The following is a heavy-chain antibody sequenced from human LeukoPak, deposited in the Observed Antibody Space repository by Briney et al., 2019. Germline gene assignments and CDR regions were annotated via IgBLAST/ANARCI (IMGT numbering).Heavy chain of an antibody. CDR1: GDSVSSNSAA. CDR2: TYYRSKWYN. J-gene: IGHJ2*01. V-gene: IGHV6-1*01. D-gene: IGHD2-15*01. CDR3: ARVGRYCSGGSCYSDWYFDL. Sequence: SQTLSLTCDISGDSVSSNSAAWNWIRQSPSRGLEWLGRTYYRSKWYNDYAVSVKSRITINPDTSKDQFSLQLNSVTPEDTAVYYCARVGRYCSGGSCYSDWYFDLWGRGTLVTVSS.